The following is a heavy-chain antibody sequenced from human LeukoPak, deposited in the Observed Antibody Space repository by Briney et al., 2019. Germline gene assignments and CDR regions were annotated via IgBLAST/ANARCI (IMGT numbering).Heavy chain of an antibody. Sequence: SETLSLTCAVSGGSISSYYGSWIRQPPGKGLEWIGYIYYSGSTNYNPSLKSRVTISVDTSKNQFSLKLSSVTAADTAVYYCARRHNYYDSSGYYFDYWGQGTLVTVSS. D-gene: IGHD3-22*01. CDR2: IYYSGST. V-gene: IGHV4-59*08. CDR3: ARRHNYYDSSGYYFDY. J-gene: IGHJ4*02. CDR1: GGSISSYY.